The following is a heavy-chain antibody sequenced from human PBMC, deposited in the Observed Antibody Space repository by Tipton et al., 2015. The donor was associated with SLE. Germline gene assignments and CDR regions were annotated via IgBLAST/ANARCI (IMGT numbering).Heavy chain of an antibody. Sequence: SLRLSCAGSGLRFSIFGMHWVRQAPGKGLEWVAFLQYDGSIEYYADSVKDRFTIPRDNSKNTLYLHMSRLLSEDTAVYFCARYGRVAAPGGPYHYGLDVWGQGTTVTVSS. J-gene: IGHJ6*02. CDR2: LQYDGSIE. D-gene: IGHD6-13*01. CDR3: ARYGRVAAPGGPYHYGLDV. V-gene: IGHV3-30*02. CDR1: GLRFSIFG.